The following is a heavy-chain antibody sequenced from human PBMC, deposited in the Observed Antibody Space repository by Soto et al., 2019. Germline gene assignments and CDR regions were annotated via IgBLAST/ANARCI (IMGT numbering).Heavy chain of an antibody. Sequence: PGGSLRLSCAASGFTFSSYSMNWVRQAPGKGLEWVSSISSSSSYIYYADSVKGRFTISRDNAKNSLYLQMNSLRAEDTAVYYCARWASYGDYEAYYYGMDVWGQGTTVTVSS. CDR2: ISSSSSYI. D-gene: IGHD4-17*01. J-gene: IGHJ6*02. CDR1: GFTFSSYS. CDR3: ARWASYGDYEAYYYGMDV. V-gene: IGHV3-21*01.